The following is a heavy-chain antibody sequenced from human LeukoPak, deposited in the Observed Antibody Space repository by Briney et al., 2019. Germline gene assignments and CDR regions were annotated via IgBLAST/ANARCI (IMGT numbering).Heavy chain of an antibody. CDR3: AKGQAAIDY. D-gene: IGHD2-15*01. CDR1: GFTFSSYA. Sequence: GGSLRLSCAASGFTFSSYAMSWVRQAPGKGLEWVSAISGSGVSTYFAGSVKGRSTISRDNSKNTLYLQMNSLRAEDTAVYYCAKGQAAIDYWGQGTLVTVSS. J-gene: IGHJ4*02. V-gene: IGHV3-23*01. CDR2: ISGSGVST.